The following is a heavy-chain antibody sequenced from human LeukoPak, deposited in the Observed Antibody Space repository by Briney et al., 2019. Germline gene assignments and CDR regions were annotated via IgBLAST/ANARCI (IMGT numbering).Heavy chain of an antibody. Sequence: PGGSLRLSCVASGFTFNNYAMSWLRQAPGKGLGWVANIKQDGSDKYYVDSVKGRFTISRDNAKNSLYLQMNSLRAEDTAVYYCARDDQAAIVGYYYYYMDVWGKGTTVTVSS. D-gene: IGHD2-2*02. CDR3: ARDDQAAIVGYYYYYMDV. J-gene: IGHJ6*03. CDR2: IKQDGSDK. V-gene: IGHV3-7*01. CDR1: GFTFNNYA.